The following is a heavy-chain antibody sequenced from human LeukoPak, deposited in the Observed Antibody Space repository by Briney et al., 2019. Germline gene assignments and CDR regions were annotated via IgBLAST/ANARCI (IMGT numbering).Heavy chain of an antibody. J-gene: IGHJ4*02. V-gene: IGHV3-23*01. Sequence: HPGRSLRLSCAASGFTFSSYGMHWVRQAPGKGLEWVSGISGSGGDTYYADSVKGRFTISRDNSKSTLCLQMNSLRAEDTAVYYCAKQLGYCSDGSCYFPYWGQGTLVTVSS. CDR2: ISGSGGDT. CDR3: AKQLGYCSDGSCYFPY. D-gene: IGHD2-15*01. CDR1: GFTFSSYG.